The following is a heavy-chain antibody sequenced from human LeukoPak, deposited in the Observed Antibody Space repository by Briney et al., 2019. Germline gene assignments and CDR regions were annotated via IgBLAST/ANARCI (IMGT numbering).Heavy chain of an antibody. D-gene: IGHD6-13*01. CDR1: GGSISSYY. CDR2: IYYSGST. Sequence: SETLSLTCTVSGGSISSYYWSWIRQPPGKGLEWIGYIYYSGSTNYNPSLKSRVTISVDTSKNQFSLKLSSVTAADTAVYYCARVGHSIAAAGTDYNWFDPWGQGTLVTVSS. CDR3: ARVGHSIAAAGTDYNWFDP. V-gene: IGHV4-59*01. J-gene: IGHJ5*02.